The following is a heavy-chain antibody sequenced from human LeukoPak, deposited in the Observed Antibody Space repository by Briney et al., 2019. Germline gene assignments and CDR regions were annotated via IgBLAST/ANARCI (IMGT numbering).Heavy chain of an antibody. CDR2: ISSSGSTI. D-gene: IGHD3-10*01. CDR1: GFTFSSYA. V-gene: IGHV3-21*04. J-gene: IGHJ3*02. Sequence: PGGSLRLSCAASGFTFSSYAMSWVRQAPGKGLEWVSAISSSGSTIYYADSVKGRFTISRDNAKNSLYLQMNSLRAEDTAVYYCARDYYGSGSYYIDAFDIWGQGTMVTVSS. CDR3: ARDYYGSGSYYIDAFDI.